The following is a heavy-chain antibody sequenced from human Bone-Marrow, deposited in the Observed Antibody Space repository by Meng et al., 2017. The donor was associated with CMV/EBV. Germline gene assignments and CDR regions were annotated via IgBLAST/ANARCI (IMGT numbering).Heavy chain of an antibody. CDR2: INHSGST. CDR1: GGSFSGYY. Sequence: SETLSLTCAVYGGSFSGYYWSWIRQPPGKGLEWIGEINHSGSTNYNPPLKSRVTISVDTSKNQFSLKLSSVTAADTAVYYCARGQIVVVVAAYYYYYVMDVWGQATTVTVS. V-gene: IGHV4-34*01. J-gene: IGHJ6*02. D-gene: IGHD2-15*01. CDR3: ARGQIVVVVAAYYYYYVMDV.